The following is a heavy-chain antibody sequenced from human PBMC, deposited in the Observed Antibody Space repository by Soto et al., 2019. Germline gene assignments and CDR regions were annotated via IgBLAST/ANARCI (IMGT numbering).Heavy chain of an antibody. CDR3: ARPNYYYDSSGYYGY. D-gene: IGHD3-22*01. CDR1: GFTCSSYS. J-gene: IGHJ4*02. V-gene: IGHV3-21*01. CDR2: ISSSSSYI. Sequence: EVQLVESGGGLVKPGGSLRLSCAASGFTCSSYSMNWVRQAPGKGLEWVSSISSSSSYIYYADSVKGRFTISRDNAKNSLYLQMNSLRAEDTAVYYCARPNYYYDSSGYYGYLGQGTLVTVSS.